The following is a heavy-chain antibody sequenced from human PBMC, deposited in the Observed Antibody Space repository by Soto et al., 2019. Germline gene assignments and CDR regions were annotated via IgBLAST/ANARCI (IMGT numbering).Heavy chain of an antibody. J-gene: IGHJ4*02. D-gene: IGHD3-16*02. Sequence: SETLSLTCTVSGGSIGSGGYYWSWIRQHPGKGLEWIGYIYYSGSTYYNPSLKSRVTISVDTSKNQFSLKLSSVTAADTAVYYCARGRGLRLGGLSLYGPNFDYWGQGTLVTVSS. CDR1: GGSIGSGGYY. CDR2: IYYSGST. CDR3: ARGRGLRLGGLSLYGPNFDY. V-gene: IGHV4-31*03.